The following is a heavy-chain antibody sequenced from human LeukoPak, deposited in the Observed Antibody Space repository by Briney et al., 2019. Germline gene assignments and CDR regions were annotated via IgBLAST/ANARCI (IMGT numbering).Heavy chain of an antibody. CDR1: GYTFTSYY. J-gene: IGHJ4*02. V-gene: IGHV1-46*01. D-gene: IGHD5-24*01. CDR2: INPSGGST. Sequence: GASVKVSCKASGYTFTSYYKHWVRQAPGQGLEWMGIINPSGGSTSYAQKFQGRVTMTRDTSTSTVYMELSSLRSEDTAVYYCARAHASRDAFDYWGQGTLVTVSS. CDR3: ARAHASRDAFDY.